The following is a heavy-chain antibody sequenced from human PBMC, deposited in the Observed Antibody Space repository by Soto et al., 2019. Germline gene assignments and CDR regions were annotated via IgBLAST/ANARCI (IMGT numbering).Heavy chain of an antibody. D-gene: IGHD3-3*01. CDR2: MNVNTDST. CDR1: GFAFTTND. Sequence: QVQLVQSGAEVRTPGSSLTVSCKAIGFAFTTNDIHWVRQAPGQRLVWMGWMNVNTDSTDSAEEFEGRLLMTWNTSISTAYLELPGLTSKDTAGYYCAREVVEGASIRLDPWGQGTHVTVS. CDR3: AREVVEGASIRLDP. J-gene: IGHJ5*02. V-gene: IGHV1-8*02.